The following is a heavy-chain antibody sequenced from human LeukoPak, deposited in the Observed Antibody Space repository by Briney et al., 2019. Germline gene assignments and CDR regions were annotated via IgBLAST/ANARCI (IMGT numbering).Heavy chain of an antibody. CDR1: GGTFSSYA. D-gene: IGHD6-13*01. CDR2: IIPIFGTA. Sequence: SVKVSCKASGGTFSSYAISWVRQAPGQGLEWMGGIIPIFGTANYAQKFQGRVTITTDESTSTAYMELSSLRSEDKAAYYCASQSQQQLVTFDIWGKGTMVTVSS. J-gene: IGHJ3*02. V-gene: IGHV1-69*05. CDR3: ASQSQQQLVTFDI.